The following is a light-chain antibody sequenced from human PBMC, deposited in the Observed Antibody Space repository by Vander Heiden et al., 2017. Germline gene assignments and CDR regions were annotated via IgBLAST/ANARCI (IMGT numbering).Light chain of an antibody. CDR1: QTVSSSF. J-gene: IGKJ2*01. CDR3: QQYGSSPPMYT. Sequence: VLTQSPGTVSLSPGERATLSCRASQTVSSSFLAWYQQIPGQAPRLLIYGASNRATGIPDRFSGSGRDFTLTISRLQPEDFAVYYCQQYGSSPPMYTFGQGTKLEIK. CDR2: GAS. V-gene: IGKV3-20*01.